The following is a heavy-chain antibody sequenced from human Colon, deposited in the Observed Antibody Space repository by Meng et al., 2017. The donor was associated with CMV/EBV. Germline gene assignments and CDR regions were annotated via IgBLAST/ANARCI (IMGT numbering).Heavy chain of an antibody. CDR1: GYTFTSYD. J-gene: IGHJ4*02. V-gene: IGHV1-8*03. Sequence: ASVPVSCKASGYTFTSYDINWVRQATGQGLEWMGWMNPNSGNTGYAQKLQGRVTITRNTSISTAYMELSSLRSEDTAVYYCARGGYCSSTSCYRSFNYWGQGTLVTVSS. D-gene: IGHD2-2*03. CDR2: MNPNSGNT. CDR3: ARGGYCSSTSCYRSFNY.